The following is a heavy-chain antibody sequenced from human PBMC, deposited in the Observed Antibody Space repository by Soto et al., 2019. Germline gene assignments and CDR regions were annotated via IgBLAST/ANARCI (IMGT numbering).Heavy chain of an antibody. V-gene: IGHV3-48*03. CDR3: ARESVSIFGVSVFDY. CDR1: GFPFNSNQ. CDR2: ITSSGSTT. D-gene: IGHD3-3*01. Sequence: GGVLRVTCVDPGFPFNSNQMNWVRQAPGKGLEWVAYITSSGSTTYYADSVKGRFTISRDNAKNSLYLQMTSLRAEDTAVYFCARESVSIFGVSVFDYWGQGTLVTVSS. J-gene: IGHJ4*02.